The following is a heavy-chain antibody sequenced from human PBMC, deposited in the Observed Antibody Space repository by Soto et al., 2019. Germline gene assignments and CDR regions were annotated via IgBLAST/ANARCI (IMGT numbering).Heavy chain of an antibody. CDR2: VYHSEQT. D-gene: IGHD2-8*01. CDR1: GDYVTSHY. Sequence: QVQLQESGPGLVKPSETLSLTCTVSGDYVTSHYWSWIRQPPGKGLEWIGYVYHSEQTDSSPSLTSRVTISMDTSTNQIPLSLTSVTAADTAVYYCARPRGVAPAVWYFDLWGRGTLVTVSS. J-gene: IGHJ2*01. V-gene: IGHV4-59*08. CDR3: ARPRGVAPAVWYFDL.